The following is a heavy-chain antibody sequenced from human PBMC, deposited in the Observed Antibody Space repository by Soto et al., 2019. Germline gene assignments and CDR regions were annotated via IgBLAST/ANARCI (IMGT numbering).Heavy chain of an antibody. CDR2: IVPILGIA. CDR1: GGTFSSYT. V-gene: IGHV1-69*04. D-gene: IGHD3-3*01. J-gene: IGHJ4*02. CDR3: ARDLNKSGSDFWSGYYDFDY. Sequence: SVNVSCKASGGTFSSYTISWVRQAPGQGLEWMGRIVPILGIANYAQKFQGRVTITADKSTSTAYMELSSLRSEDTAVYYCARDLNKSGSDFWSGYYDFDYWGQGTLVTVSS.